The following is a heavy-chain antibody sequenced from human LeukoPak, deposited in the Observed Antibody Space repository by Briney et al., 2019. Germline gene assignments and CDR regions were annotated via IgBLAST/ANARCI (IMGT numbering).Heavy chain of an antibody. V-gene: IGHV3-21*01. Sequence: GGSLRLSCAASGFTFSSYSMNWVRQAPGKGLEWVSSISSSSSYIYYADSVKGRFTISRDNAKNSLYLQMNSLRAEDTAVYYCARTISMIVVDVVFDYWGQGTLVTVSS. CDR1: GFTFSSYS. CDR2: ISSSSSYI. D-gene: IGHD3-22*01. CDR3: ARTISMIVVDVVFDY. J-gene: IGHJ4*02.